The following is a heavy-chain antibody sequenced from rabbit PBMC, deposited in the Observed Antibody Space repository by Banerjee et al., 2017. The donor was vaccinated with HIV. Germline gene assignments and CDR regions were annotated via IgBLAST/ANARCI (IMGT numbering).Heavy chain of an antibody. J-gene: IGHJ4*01. CDR1: GFSFSSVYW. CDR2: IDGGSDDIT. V-gene: IGHV1S45*01. Sequence: QEQLVESGGGLVQPEGSLILTCTASGFSFSSVYWLCWVRQAPEKGLEWIGCIDGGSDDITYYASWAKGRFTISKTSSTTMTLQMTSLTAADTATYFCARDDVDYGGGGYGGFLFNLWGPGTLVTVS. CDR3: ARDDVDYGGGGYGGFLFNL. D-gene: IGHD8-1*01.